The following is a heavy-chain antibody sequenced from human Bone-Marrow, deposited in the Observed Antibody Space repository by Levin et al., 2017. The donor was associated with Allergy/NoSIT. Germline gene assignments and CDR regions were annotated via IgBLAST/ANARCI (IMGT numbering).Heavy chain of an antibody. Sequence: GGSLRLSCAASGFTFSDYYMSWIRQAPGKGLEWVSYISSSGSTIYYADSVKGRFTISRDNAKNSLYLQMNSLRAEDTAVYYCARDRDTAMVTGLADGMDVWGQGTTVTVSS. V-gene: IGHV3-11*01. CDR1: GFTFSDYY. CDR2: ISSSGSTI. J-gene: IGHJ6*02. CDR3: ARDRDTAMVTGLADGMDV. D-gene: IGHD5-18*01.